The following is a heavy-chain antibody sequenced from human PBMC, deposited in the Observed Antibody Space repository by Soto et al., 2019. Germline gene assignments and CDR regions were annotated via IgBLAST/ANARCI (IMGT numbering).Heavy chain of an antibody. CDR3: ARDFGGYDILTGYQFDY. J-gene: IGHJ4*02. D-gene: IGHD3-9*01. CDR2: IYTSGST. Sequence: PSDTLSLTCTVSGGSISSYYGSWIRHPAGKGLEWIGRIYTSGSTNYNPSLKSRVTMSVDTSKNQFSLKLSSVTAADTAVYYCARDFGGYDILTGYQFDYWGQGTLVTVSS. V-gene: IGHV4-4*07. CDR1: GGSISSYY.